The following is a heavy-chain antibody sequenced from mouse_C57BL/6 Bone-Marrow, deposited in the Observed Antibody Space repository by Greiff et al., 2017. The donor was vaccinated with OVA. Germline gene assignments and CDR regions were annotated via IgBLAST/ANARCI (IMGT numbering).Heavy chain of an antibody. J-gene: IGHJ3*01. CDR3: ARDRGPFAY. Sequence: EVMLVESGGGLVKPGGSLKLSCAASGFTFSSYAMSWVRQTPEKRLEWVATISDGGSYTYYPDNVKGRVTISRDNAKNNLYLQMSHLQSEDTAMYYCARDRGPFAYWGQGTLVTVSA. CDR1: GFTFSSYA. CDR2: ISDGGSYT. V-gene: IGHV5-4*01.